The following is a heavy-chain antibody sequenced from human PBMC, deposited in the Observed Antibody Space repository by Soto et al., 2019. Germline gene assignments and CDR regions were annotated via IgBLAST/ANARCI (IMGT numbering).Heavy chain of an antibody. CDR2: ISSSGSTI. D-gene: IGHD4-17*01. Sequence: AGGSLRLSCAASGFTFSDYYMSWIRHAPGKGLEWVSYISSSGSTIYYADSVKGRFTISRDNAKNSLYLQMNSLRAEDTAVYYCASHDYGDYDCLYWGQGTLVTVSS. V-gene: IGHV3-11*01. CDR1: GFTFSDYY. CDR3: ASHDYGDYDCLY. J-gene: IGHJ4*02.